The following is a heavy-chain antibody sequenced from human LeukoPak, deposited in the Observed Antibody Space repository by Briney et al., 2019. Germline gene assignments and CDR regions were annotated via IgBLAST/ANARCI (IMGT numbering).Heavy chain of an antibody. CDR1: GGSFSGYY. CDR2: INHSGST. Sequence: SETLSLTCAVYGGSFSGYYWSWIRQPPGKGLEWIGEINHSGSTNYSPSLKSRVTISVDTSKNQFSLKLSSVTAADTAVYYCARGKLDCGGDCYSAAPDYWGQGTLVTVSS. CDR3: ARGKLDCGGDCYSAAPDY. V-gene: IGHV4-34*01. J-gene: IGHJ4*02. D-gene: IGHD2-21*02.